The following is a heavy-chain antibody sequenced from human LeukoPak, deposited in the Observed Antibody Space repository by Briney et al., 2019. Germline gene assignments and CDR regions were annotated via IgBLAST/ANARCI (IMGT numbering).Heavy chain of an antibody. J-gene: IGHJ6*03. Sequence: ASVKVSCKASGYTFTGYYMHWVRQAPGQGLEWMGWINPNSGGTNYAQKFQGRVTMTRDTSISTAYMELSRLRSDDTAVYYCARDGFLEWLLPDSYYSYMDVWGKGTTVTVSS. D-gene: IGHD3-3*01. CDR3: ARDGFLEWLLPDSYYSYMDV. CDR1: GYTFTGYY. V-gene: IGHV1-2*02. CDR2: INPNSGGT.